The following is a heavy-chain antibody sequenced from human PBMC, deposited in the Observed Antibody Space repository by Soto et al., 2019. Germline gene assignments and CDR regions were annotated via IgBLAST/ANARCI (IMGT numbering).Heavy chain of an antibody. CDR1: GGSISSGDYY. CDR3: ARDQADDYGDPLLLVGP. V-gene: IGHV4-30-4*01. D-gene: IGHD4-17*01. Sequence: NPSETLSLTCTVSGGSISSGDYYWSWIRQPPGKGLEWIGYIYYSGSTYYNPSLKSRVTISVDTSKNQFSLTLSSVTAADTAVYYCARDQADDYGDPLLLVGPWGQGTLVTVSS. J-gene: IGHJ5*02. CDR2: IYYSGST.